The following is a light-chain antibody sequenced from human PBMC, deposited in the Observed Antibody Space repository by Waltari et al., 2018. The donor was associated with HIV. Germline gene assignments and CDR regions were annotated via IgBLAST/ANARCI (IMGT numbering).Light chain of an antibody. J-gene: IGLJ2*01. V-gene: IGLV3-21*02. CDR1: TIDYQR. CDR3: QLWDTSSDHPAF. CDR2: DYS. Sequence: YVLTQPPSLSLAPGQTAPTSCWGPTIDYQRVHWYQQKPGQAPVLVIYDYSDRPTGIPERFSGSNSGNTATLTVSMVEAGDEADYYCQLWDTSSDHPAFFGGGTKLTVV.